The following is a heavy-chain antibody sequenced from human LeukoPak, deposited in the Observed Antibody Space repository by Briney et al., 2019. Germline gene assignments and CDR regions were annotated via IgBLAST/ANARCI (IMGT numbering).Heavy chain of an antibody. CDR3: ARDPMTTVTPYYFDY. CDR2: ISSSSSYI. Sequence: GGSLRLSCAASGFTFSSYSMNWVRQAPGKGLEWVSSISSSSSYIYYADSVKGRFTISRDNAKNSLYLQMNSLRAEDTAVYYCARDPMTTVTPYYFDYWGQGTLGTVSS. CDR1: GFTFSSYS. D-gene: IGHD4-11*01. V-gene: IGHV3-21*01. J-gene: IGHJ4*02.